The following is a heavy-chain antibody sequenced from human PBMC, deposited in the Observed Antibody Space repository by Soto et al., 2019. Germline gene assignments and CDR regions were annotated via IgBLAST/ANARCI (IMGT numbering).Heavy chain of an antibody. CDR1: GFSLSTSGMC. V-gene: IGHV2-70*11. CDR2: IDWDDDK. Sequence: SGPTLVNPTQTLTLTCTFSGFSLSTSGMCVSWIRQPPGKALEWLARIDWDDDKYYSTSLKTRLTISKDTSKNQVVLTMTNMDPVDTATYYCARIQVRGVTPYFDYWGQGTLVTVSS. CDR3: ARIQVRGVTPYFDY. D-gene: IGHD3-10*01. J-gene: IGHJ4*02.